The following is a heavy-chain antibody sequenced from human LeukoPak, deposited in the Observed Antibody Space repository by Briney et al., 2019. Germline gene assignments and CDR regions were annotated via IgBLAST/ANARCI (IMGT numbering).Heavy chain of an antibody. J-gene: IGHJ4*02. Sequence: PSETLSLTCAVYGGSFSGYYRSWIRQPPGKGLEWIGEINHSGSTNYNPSLKSRVTISVDTSKNQFSLKLSSVTAADTAVYYCARVGYSSSWYYFDYWGQGTLVTVSS. V-gene: IGHV4-34*01. CDR2: INHSGST. CDR1: GGSFSGYY. D-gene: IGHD6-13*01. CDR3: ARVGYSSSWYYFDY.